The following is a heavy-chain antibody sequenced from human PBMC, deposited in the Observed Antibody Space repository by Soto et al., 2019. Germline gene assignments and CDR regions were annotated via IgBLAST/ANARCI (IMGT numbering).Heavy chain of an antibody. CDR3: AKTKYSSSSFGSYYQHGMDV. J-gene: IGHJ6*02. CDR2: INPGESDT. Sequence: GASQPISCKVSGYSFTSYWIGWVRRMPGKGLEWMGIINPGESDTIYSPSFQGQVTISADRSISTAYLQWSSLKASDTAMYFCAKTKYSSSSFGSYYQHGMDVWGQGTTVTVSS. D-gene: IGHD6-6*01. CDR1: GYSFTSYW. V-gene: IGHV5-51*01.